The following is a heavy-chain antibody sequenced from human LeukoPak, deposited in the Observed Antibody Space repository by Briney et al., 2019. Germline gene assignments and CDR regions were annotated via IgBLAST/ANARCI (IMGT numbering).Heavy chain of an antibody. CDR2: IYYSGST. CDR3: ARESLTWLQSRTSWFDP. D-gene: IGHD5-24*01. V-gene: IGHV4-59*12. CDR1: GGSISSYY. Sequence: SETLSLTCTVSGGSISSYYWSWIRQPPGKGLEWIGYIYYSGSTNYNPSLKSRVTISVDSSKNQFSLRLSSVTAADTAVYYCARESLTWLQSRTSWFDPWGQGTLVTVSS. J-gene: IGHJ5*02.